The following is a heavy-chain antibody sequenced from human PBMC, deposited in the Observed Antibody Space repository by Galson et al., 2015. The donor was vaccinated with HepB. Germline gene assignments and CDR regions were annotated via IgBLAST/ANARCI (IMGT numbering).Heavy chain of an antibody. J-gene: IGHJ1*01. Sequence: ETLSLTCGVSSGSFTNYDWNWVRQAPGKGPEWIGEVDRGGSANVNPSLQSRVTITRDTSKSQFSLRLSSITAADTAMYYCVAGPFGPRFQFWYSPVYLQHWGRGTQVIVSS. D-gene: IGHD2-21*01. CDR1: SGSFTNYD. V-gene: IGHV4-34*01. CDR2: VDRGGSA. CDR3: VAGPFGPRFQFWYSPVYLQH.